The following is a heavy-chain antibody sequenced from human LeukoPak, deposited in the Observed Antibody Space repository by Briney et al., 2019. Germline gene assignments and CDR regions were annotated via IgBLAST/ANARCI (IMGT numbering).Heavy chain of an antibody. J-gene: IGHJ3*02. Sequence: PGESLKISCKGSGYSFTSYWIGWVRQVPGKGLEWMGIIYPSDSDTRYSPSFQGQVTISADKSINTAYLRRSSLKSSDTAIYYCATKEAMIGAFDIWGQGTMVTVSS. CDR3: ATKEAMIGAFDI. CDR1: GYSFTSYW. CDR2: IYPSDSDT. V-gene: IGHV5-51*01. D-gene: IGHD2-21*01.